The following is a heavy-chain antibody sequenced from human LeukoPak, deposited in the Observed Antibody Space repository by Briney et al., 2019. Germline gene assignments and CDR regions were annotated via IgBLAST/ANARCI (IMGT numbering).Heavy chain of an antibody. D-gene: IGHD5-12*01. CDR3: ARGPGSGYDLAGIFDY. CDR2: INHSGST. J-gene: IGHJ4*02. Sequence: SETLSLTCAVYGGSFSGYYWSWIRQPPGKGLEWIGEINHSGSTNYNPSLKSRVTISVDTSKNQFSLKLSPVTAADTAVYYCARGPGSGYDLAGIFDYWGQGTLVTVSS. V-gene: IGHV4-34*01. CDR1: GGSFSGYY.